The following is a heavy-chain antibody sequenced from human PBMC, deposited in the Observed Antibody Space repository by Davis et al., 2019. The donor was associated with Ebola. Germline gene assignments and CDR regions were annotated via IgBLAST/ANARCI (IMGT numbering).Heavy chain of an antibody. Sequence: MPSEILSLTCAISGDSVSSNSAAWNWIRQSPSRGLEWLGRTYYRSKWYNDYAVSVKSRITINPDTSKNQFSLQLNSVTPEDTAVYYCARDLYTSIAAAGYLDYWGQGTLVTVSS. CDR3: ARDLYTSIAAAGYLDY. V-gene: IGHV6-1*01. J-gene: IGHJ4*02. CDR2: TYYRSKWYN. D-gene: IGHD6-13*01. CDR1: GDSVSSNSAA.